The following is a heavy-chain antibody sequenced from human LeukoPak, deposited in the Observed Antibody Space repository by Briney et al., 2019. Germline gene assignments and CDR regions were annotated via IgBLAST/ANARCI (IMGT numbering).Heavy chain of an antibody. Sequence: SETLSLTCTVSGGSISSYYWSWIRQPPGKGLEWIGYIYYSGSTNYNPSLKSRVTISVDTSKNQFSLKLSSVTAADTAVYYCARGGGDSYYLSTHLYYFDYWGQGTLVTVSS. CDR3: ARGGGDSYYLSTHLYYFDY. J-gene: IGHJ4*02. CDR1: GGSISSYY. D-gene: IGHD1-26*01. CDR2: IYYSGST. V-gene: IGHV4-59*08.